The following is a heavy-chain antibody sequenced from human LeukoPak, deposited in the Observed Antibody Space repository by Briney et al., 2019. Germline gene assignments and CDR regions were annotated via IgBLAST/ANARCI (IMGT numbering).Heavy chain of an antibody. Sequence: ASVKVSCKASGYTFTGYYMHWVRQAPGQGLEWMGWINPNSGGTNYAQKFQGRVTMTRDTSISTAYMELRSLGSDDTAVYYCARDLYGGTSATFDYWGQGTLVTVSS. CDR1: GYTFTGYY. CDR3: ARDLYGGTSATFDY. CDR2: INPNSGGT. J-gene: IGHJ4*02. D-gene: IGHD4-23*01. V-gene: IGHV1-2*02.